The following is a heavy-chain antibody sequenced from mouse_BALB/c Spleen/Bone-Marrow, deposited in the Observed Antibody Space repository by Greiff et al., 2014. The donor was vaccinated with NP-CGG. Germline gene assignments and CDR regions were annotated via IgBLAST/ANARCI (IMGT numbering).Heavy chain of an antibody. J-gene: IGHJ1*01. CDR3: ARSYRFWYFDV. V-gene: IGHV1S130*01. CDR2: IHPNSGNT. D-gene: IGHD2-14*01. Sequence: QVQLQQSGSVLVRPGASVKLSCKASGYTFTSSWMHWAKQRPGQGLEWIGDIHPNSGNTNYNEKFRGKATLTADTSSNTAYVDLSSLTSEDSAVYYCARSYRFWYFDVWGAGTTVTVSS. CDR1: GYTFTSSW.